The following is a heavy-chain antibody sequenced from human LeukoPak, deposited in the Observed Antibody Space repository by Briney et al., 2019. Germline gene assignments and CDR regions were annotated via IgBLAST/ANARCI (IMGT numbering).Heavy chain of an antibody. J-gene: IGHJ5*02. V-gene: IGHV1-18*01. Sequence: GASVKVSCKASGYTFTSYGISWVRQAPGQGLEWMGWISAYNGNTNYAQKLQGRVTMTTDTSTSTAYMELRSLRSDDTAVYYCARDSSGWYRGYWFDPWGQGTLVTVSS. CDR3: ARDSSGWYRGYWFDP. CDR1: GYTFTSYG. CDR2: ISAYNGNT. D-gene: IGHD6-19*01.